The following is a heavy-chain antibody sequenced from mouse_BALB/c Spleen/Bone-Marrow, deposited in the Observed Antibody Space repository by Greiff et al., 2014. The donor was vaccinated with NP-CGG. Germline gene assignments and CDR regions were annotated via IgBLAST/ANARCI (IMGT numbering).Heavy chain of an antibody. V-gene: IGHV5-17*02. Sequence: EVHLVESGGGLVQPGGSRKLSCAASGITFSSFGMHWVRQAPEKGLEGVAYISSGSSTIYYADTVKGRFTISRDNPKNTLFLQMTSLRSEDTAMYYCARDYGYAMDYWGQGTSVTVSS. CDR2: ISSGSSTI. D-gene: IGHD1-1*01. CDR1: GITFSSFG. J-gene: IGHJ4*01. CDR3: ARDYGYAMDY.